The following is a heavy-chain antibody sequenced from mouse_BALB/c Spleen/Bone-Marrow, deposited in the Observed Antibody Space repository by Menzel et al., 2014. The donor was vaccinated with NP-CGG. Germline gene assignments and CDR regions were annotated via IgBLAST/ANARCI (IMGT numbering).Heavy chain of an antibody. D-gene: IGHD1-1*01. Sequence: EVQLVESGGGLVQPGGSRKLSCAASGFTFSSFGMHWVRQAPEKGLEWVAYISSGSSTIYYADTVMGRFTISRDNPKNTLFLQMTSPRSEDTAMYYCARSGSSSGYFDYWGQGTTLTVSS. CDR2: ISSGSSTI. J-gene: IGHJ2*01. CDR1: GFTFSSFG. V-gene: IGHV5-17*02. CDR3: ARSGSSSGYFDY.